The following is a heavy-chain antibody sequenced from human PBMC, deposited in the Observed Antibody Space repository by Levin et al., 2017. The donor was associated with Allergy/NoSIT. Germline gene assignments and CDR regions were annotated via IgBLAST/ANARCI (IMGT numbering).Heavy chain of an antibody. J-gene: IGHJ1*01. CDR1: GGSISSGGYS. CDR3: ARGSGSYLTEYFQH. D-gene: IGHD3-10*01. V-gene: IGHV4-30-2*01. CDR2: IYHSGST. Sequence: SETLSLTCAISGGSISSGGYSWSWIRQPPGKGLEWIGYIYHSGSTYYNPSLKSRVTISVDRSKNQFSLKLSSVTAADTAVYYCARGSGSYLTEYFQHWGQGTLVTVSS.